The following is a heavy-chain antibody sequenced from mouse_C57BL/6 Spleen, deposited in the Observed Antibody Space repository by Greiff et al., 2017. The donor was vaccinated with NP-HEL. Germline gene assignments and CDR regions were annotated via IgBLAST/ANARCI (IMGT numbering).Heavy chain of an antibody. Sequence: DVKLVESGGGLVQPGGSLKLSCAASGFTFSDYYMYWVRQTPEKRLEWVAYISNGGGSTYYPDTVKGRFTISRDNAKNTLYLQMSRLKSEDTAMYYCARRGYYDGYYVFFDYWGQGTTLTVSS. CDR1: GFTFSDYY. V-gene: IGHV5-12*01. CDR3: ARRGYYDGYYVFFDY. J-gene: IGHJ2*01. D-gene: IGHD2-3*01. CDR2: ISNGGGST.